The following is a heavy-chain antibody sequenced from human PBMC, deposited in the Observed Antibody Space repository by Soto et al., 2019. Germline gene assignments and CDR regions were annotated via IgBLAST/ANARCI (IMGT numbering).Heavy chain of an antibody. CDR2: IDPSDSYT. CDR1: GYSFTSYW. Sequence: EVQLVQSGAEVKKPGESLRISCKGSGYSFTSYWISWVRQMPGKCLEWMGRIDPSDSYTNYSPSFRGHVTISADKSIGTAYLQWSSLKASDTAMYFCARLNHYYDKAVDYWGQGTLVTVSS. CDR3: ARLNHYYDKAVDY. V-gene: IGHV5-10-1*01. J-gene: IGHJ4*02. D-gene: IGHD3-22*01.